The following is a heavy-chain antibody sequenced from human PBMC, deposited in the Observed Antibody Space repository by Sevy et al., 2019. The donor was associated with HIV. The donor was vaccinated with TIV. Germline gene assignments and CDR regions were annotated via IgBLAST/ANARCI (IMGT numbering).Heavy chain of an antibody. V-gene: IGHV3-9*01. CDR1: GFTFDDYA. J-gene: IGHJ4*02. Sequence: QLGGSLRLSCAASGFTFDDYAMHWVRQAPGKGLEWVSGISWNSGSIGYADSVKGRFTISRDNAKNSLYLQMNSLRAEDTALYCCAKGGAPFYHLIAAAGTELGYFDYWGQGTLVTVSS. CDR2: ISWNSGSI. CDR3: AKGGAPFYHLIAAAGTELGYFDY. D-gene: IGHD6-13*01.